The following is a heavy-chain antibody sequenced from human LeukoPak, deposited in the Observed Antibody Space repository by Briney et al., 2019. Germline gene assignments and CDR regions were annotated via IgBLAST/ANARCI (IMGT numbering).Heavy chain of an antibody. D-gene: IGHD3-22*01. CDR2: ISGSGGST. CDR3: AGERSYDSSGLLDY. V-gene: IGHV3-23*01. J-gene: IGHJ4*02. Sequence: GGSLRLSCAASGFTFSSYAMSWVRQAPGKGLEWVSAISGSGGSTYYADSVKGRFTISRDNSKNTLYLQMNSLRAEDTAVYCCAGERSYDSSGLLDYWGQGTLVTVSS. CDR1: GFTFSSYA.